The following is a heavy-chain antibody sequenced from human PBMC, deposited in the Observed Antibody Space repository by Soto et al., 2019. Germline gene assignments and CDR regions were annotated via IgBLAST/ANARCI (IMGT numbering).Heavy chain of an antibody. Sequence: ASVKVSRKTSGYTFTSFQMHWVRQAPGQGLEWMGIINPGSGSTNYAQKFQGRVTMTSDTSTRTIYMELSSLRSEDTAVYYCANCRLPAIPAAADYWGQGTLVTVSS. CDR1: GYTFTSFQ. CDR2: INPGSGST. D-gene: IGHD2-2*01. CDR3: ANCRLPAIPAAADY. J-gene: IGHJ4*02. V-gene: IGHV1-46*01.